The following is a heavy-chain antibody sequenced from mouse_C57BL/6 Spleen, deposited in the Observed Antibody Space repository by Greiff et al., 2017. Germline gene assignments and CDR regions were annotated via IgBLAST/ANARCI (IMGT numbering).Heavy chain of an antibody. D-gene: IGHD1-1*01. CDR3: AREGYYYGSSRLFAY. J-gene: IGHJ3*01. CDR2: INPNNGGT. CDR1: GYTFTDYN. V-gene: IGHV1-22*01. Sequence: EVQLQQSGPELVKPGASVKMSCKASGYTFTDYNMHWVKQSHGKSLEWIGYINPNNGGTSYNQKFKGKATLTVNKSSSTAYMELRSLTSEDSAVYYCAREGYYYGSSRLFAYWGQGTLVTVSA.